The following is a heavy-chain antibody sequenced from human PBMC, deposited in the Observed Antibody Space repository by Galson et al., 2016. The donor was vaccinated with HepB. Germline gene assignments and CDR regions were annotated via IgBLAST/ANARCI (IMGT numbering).Heavy chain of an antibody. D-gene: IGHD3-3*01. CDR1: GFTFRSYA. CDR2: ISGSGGST. V-gene: IGHV3-23*01. J-gene: IGHJ6*02. Sequence: SLRLSCAASGFTFRSYAMTWVRQAPGTGLEWVSIISGSGGSTKDADSVKGRFTISRDNSKNTLYLQMNSLRVEDTAVYYCAKGPRGRFLEWSGEGGMDVWGQGTTVTVSS. CDR3: AKGPRGRFLEWSGEGGMDV.